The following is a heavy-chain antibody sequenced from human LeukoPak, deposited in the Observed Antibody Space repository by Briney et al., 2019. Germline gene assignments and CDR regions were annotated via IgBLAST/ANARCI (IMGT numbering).Heavy chain of an antibody. CDR3: ARSRAGSGSYFGAFDI. J-gene: IGHJ3*02. Sequence: GGSLRLSCAASGVTVSSNYISWVRQAPGKGLEWVSVIYSDGRTYYTDSVKGRFTISRDNSMNTLYLQMNSLRAEDTAVFYCARSRAGSGSYFGAFDIWGQGTMVTVSS. D-gene: IGHD3-10*01. CDR2: IYSDGRT. V-gene: IGHV3-53*01. CDR1: GVTVSSNY.